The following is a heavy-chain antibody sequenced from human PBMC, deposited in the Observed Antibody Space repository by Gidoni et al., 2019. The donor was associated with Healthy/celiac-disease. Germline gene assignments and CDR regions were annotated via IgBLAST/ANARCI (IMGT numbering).Heavy chain of an antibody. CDR3: ARNRGIQLWLPFDY. CDR2: ISSSSSTI. CDR1: GFTFSSYS. D-gene: IGHD5-18*01. Sequence: EVQLVESGGGLVQPGGSLRLSCAASGFTFSSYSMNWVRQAAGKGLEWVSYISSSSSTIYYADSVKGRFTISRDNAKNSLYLQMNSLRAEDTAVYYCARNRGIQLWLPFDYWGQGTLVTVSS. J-gene: IGHJ4*02. V-gene: IGHV3-48*01.